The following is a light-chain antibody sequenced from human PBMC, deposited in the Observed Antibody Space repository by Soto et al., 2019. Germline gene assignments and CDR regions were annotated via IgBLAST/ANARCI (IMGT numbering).Light chain of an antibody. CDR3: QVWASTAEFFV. V-gene: IGLV3-21*02. J-gene: IGLJ1*01. CDR2: DDN. CDR1: NIGGKS. Sequence: SYELTQSPSVSVAPGQTAKITCGGNNIGGKSVHWYQQKPGQAPVLVVYDDNDRPSGIPERFSGSNSGRTATLTLSRVEAGDEADYYCQVWASTAEFFVFGSGTKVTVL.